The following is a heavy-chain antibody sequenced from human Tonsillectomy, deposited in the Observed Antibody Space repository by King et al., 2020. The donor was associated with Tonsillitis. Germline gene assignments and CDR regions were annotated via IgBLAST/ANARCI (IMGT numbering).Heavy chain of an antibody. Sequence: VQLVESGGGVVQPGRSLRLSCAASGFAFSDCGMHWVRQAPGKGLDGVATISYDGSDKDYGDSVRGRFTISRDNSRGTLYLQVNSLRADDTAVYYCAKEGGAQYCSSASCSADYWGQGTLVTVSS. CDR3: AKEGGAQYCSSASCSADY. J-gene: IGHJ4*02. CDR2: ISYDGSDK. V-gene: IGHV3-30*18. D-gene: IGHD2-2*01. CDR1: GFAFSDCG.